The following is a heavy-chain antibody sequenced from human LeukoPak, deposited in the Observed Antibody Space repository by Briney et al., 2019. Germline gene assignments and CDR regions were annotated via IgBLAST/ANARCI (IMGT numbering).Heavy chain of an antibody. CDR3: AKDRFYGSRRYDILTDYYMDV. CDR2: ISYDGSNK. J-gene: IGHJ6*03. CDR1: GFTFSSYG. V-gene: IGHV3-30*18. D-gene: IGHD3-9*01. Sequence: GGSLRLSCADSGFTFSSYGMHWVRQAPGKRLEWVAVISYDGSNKYYADSVKGRFTISRDNSKNTLYLQMNSLRAEDTAVYYCAKDRFYGSRRYDILTDYYMDVWGKGTTVTISS.